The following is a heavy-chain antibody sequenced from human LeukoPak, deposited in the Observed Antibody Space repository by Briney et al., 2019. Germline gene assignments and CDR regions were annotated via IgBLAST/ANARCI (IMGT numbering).Heavy chain of an antibody. CDR3: ARGFSRQWLVQGWFDP. CDR1: GGSFSGYY. Sequence: SETLSLTXAAYGGSFSGYYWSWIRQPPGKGVEWIGEINHSGSTNYNPSLKSRVTISVDTSKNQFSLKLSSVTAADTAVYYCARGFSRQWLVQGWFDPWGQGTLVTVSS. D-gene: IGHD6-19*01. V-gene: IGHV4-34*01. CDR2: INHSGST. J-gene: IGHJ5*02.